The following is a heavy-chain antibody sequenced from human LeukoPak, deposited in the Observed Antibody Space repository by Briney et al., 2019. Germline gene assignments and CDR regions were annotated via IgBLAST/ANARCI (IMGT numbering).Heavy chain of an antibody. V-gene: IGHV3-33*01. D-gene: IGHD2-15*01. J-gene: IGHJ4*02. Sequence: PGRSLRHSCAASGFTFSSYGMHWVRQTPGKGLEWVAVIWYDGNNKYYADSVKGRFSISRDNSKNTLYLQMNSLRAEDTAVYYCARDRYCSGGSCSSAADCWGQGTLVTVSS. CDR2: IWYDGNNK. CDR1: GFTFSSYG. CDR3: ARDRYCSGGSCSSAADC.